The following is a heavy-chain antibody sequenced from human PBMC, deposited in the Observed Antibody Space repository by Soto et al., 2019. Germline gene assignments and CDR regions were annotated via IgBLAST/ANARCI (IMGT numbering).Heavy chain of an antibody. V-gene: IGHV3-48*01. CDR2: ISSSSSTI. CDR1: GFTFSSYS. CDR3: ARESTVSNFEPVYYYYYYMDV. J-gene: IGHJ6*03. Sequence: GGSLRLSCAASGFTFSSYSMNWVRQAPGKGLEWVSYISSSSSTIYYADSVKGRFTISRDNAKNSLYLQMNSLRAEDTAVYYCARESTVSNFEPVYYYYYYMDVWGKGTTVTVSS. D-gene: IGHD4-17*01.